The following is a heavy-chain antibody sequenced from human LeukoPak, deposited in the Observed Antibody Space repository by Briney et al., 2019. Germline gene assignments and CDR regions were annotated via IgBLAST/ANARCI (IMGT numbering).Heavy chain of an antibody. CDR1: GFTFSSYS. CDR2: IRYDGSNE. CDR3: AKVGFISPSHYMDV. D-gene: IGHD3-16*01. J-gene: IGHJ6*03. V-gene: IGHV3-30*02. Sequence: PGGSLRLSCAASGFTFSSYSMNWVRQAPGKGLEWVAFIRYDGSNENYADSVKGRFTISRDNTKNMLFLQINSLRAEDTAVYYCAKVGFISPSHYMDVWGKGTTVTVSS.